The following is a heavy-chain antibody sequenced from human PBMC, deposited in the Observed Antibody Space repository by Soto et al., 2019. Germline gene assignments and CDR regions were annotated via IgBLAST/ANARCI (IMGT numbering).Heavy chain of an antibody. D-gene: IGHD2-2*03. J-gene: IGHJ4*02. CDR3: AREGNLGRWIQPLDS. CDR2: IYYSGST. V-gene: IGHV4-39*02. Sequence: SETLSLTCTVSGGSISSSSYYWGWIRQPPGKGLEWIGSIYYSGSTYYNPSLKSRVTISVDTSKNHFSLKLISVTTADTSVYFCAREGNLGRWIQPLDSWGQGTLVTVSS. CDR1: GGSISSSSYY.